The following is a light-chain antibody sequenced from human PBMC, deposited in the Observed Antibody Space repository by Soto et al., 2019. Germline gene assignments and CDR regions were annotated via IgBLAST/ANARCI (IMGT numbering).Light chain of an antibody. J-gene: IGKJ1*01. CDR2: KAS. CDR1: QSISSW. CDR3: QQYNSYPWT. Sequence: DIQVTQSPPSLSASVGDRVTITCRASQSISSWLAWYQQKPGKAPKLLIYKASSLESGVPSRFSGSGSGTEFTLTISSLQPDDFATYYCQQYNSYPWTFGQGTKVDI. V-gene: IGKV1-5*03.